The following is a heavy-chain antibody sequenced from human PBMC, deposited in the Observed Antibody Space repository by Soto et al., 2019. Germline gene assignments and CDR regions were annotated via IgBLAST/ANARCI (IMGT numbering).Heavy chain of an antibody. CDR3: AHRILRTVFGVVTTTAIYFDF. Sequence: QITLNESGPTVVKPAETLTLTCTFSGFSLTTSGVGVGWIRQSPGKAPEWLALIYWDDDKRYSAYLKIRLTITKDTATNQVVLTMASVDPADTATYYCAHRILRTVFGVVTTTAIYFDFWGQGTPVVVSS. D-gene: IGHD3-3*01. V-gene: IGHV2-5*02. CDR2: IYWDDDK. CDR1: GFSLTTSGVG. J-gene: IGHJ4*02.